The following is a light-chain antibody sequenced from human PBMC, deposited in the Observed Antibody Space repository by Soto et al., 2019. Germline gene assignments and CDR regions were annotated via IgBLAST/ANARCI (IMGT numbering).Light chain of an antibody. CDR1: QDIRNE. J-gene: IGKJ1*01. CDR3: LQDYNYPRT. CDR2: AAS. V-gene: IGKV1-6*02. Sequence: AAGDRVTITCRASQDIRNELGWYQQKPGKAPNLLIYAASSLHTGVPSRFSGSGSGSYFTLTISGLQPDDFATYYGLQDYNYPRTFGRGTKVVVK.